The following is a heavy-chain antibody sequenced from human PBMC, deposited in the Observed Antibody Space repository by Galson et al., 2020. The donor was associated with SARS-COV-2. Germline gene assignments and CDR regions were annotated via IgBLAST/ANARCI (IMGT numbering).Heavy chain of an antibody. J-gene: IGHJ6*02. Sequence: SETLSLTCTVSGGSISSYYWSWIRQPPGKGLEWIGYIYYSGSTNYNPSLKSRVTISVDTSKNQFSLKLSSVTAADTAVYYCARGSVGARGGHYYYYYGMDVWGQGTTVTVSS. CDR3: ARGSVGARGGHYYYYYGMDV. CDR1: GGSISSYY. D-gene: IGHD1-26*01. CDR2: IYYSGST. V-gene: IGHV4-59*01.